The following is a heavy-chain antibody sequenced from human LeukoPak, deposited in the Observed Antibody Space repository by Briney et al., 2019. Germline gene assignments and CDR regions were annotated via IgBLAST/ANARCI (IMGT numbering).Heavy chain of an antibody. J-gene: IGHJ2*01. Sequence: SGTLSLTCAVSGGSISSSNWWSWVRQPPGKGLEWIGEIYHSGSTNYNPSLKSRVTISVDKSKNQFSLRLNSVTAADTAVYYCASSYYDSSGYYWYFDLWGRGTLVTVSS. D-gene: IGHD3-22*01. CDR2: IYHSGST. V-gene: IGHV4-4*02. CDR1: GGSISSSNW. CDR3: ASSYYDSSGYYWYFDL.